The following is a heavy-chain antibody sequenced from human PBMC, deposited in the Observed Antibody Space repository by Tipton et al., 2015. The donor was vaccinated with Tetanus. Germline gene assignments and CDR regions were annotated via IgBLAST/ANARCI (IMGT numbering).Heavy chain of an antibody. Sequence: GSLSLSCAASGFTFSSYNMNWVRQAPGKGLEWLSYISGTGSTIDYADSVKGRFTTSRDNAKNPLYLQMKGLRDDDTAVYFCARDFWPIFGVALPFDSWGQGTLVTVSS. CDR3: ARDFWPIFGVALPFDS. CDR1: GFTFSSYN. V-gene: IGHV3-48*02. D-gene: IGHD3-3*01. CDR2: ISGTGSTI. J-gene: IGHJ5*01.